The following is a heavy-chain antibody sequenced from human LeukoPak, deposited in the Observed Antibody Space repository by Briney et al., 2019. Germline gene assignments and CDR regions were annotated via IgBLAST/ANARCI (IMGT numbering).Heavy chain of an antibody. CDR2: INPNSGGT. V-gene: IGHV1-2*02. CDR3: ARDWGNYYGSCHRRWFDP. Sequence: ASVKVSCKATGYTFTGYYIHWVRQAPGQGLEWMGWINPNSGGTNYAQKFQGRVTMTRDTSISTAYMELSRLRSDDTAVYYCARDWGNYYGSCHRRWFDPWGQGTLVSVSS. D-gene: IGHD3-10*01. CDR1: GYTFTGYY. J-gene: IGHJ5*02.